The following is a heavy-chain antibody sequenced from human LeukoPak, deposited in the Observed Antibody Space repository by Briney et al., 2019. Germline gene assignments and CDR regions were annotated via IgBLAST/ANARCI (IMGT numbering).Heavy chain of an antibody. CDR1: GFTFTSYA. J-gene: IGHJ4*02. D-gene: IGHD6-13*01. CDR2: ISGSGGST. V-gene: IGHV3-23*01. CDR3: AKKEIAEAFDY. Sequence: GGSLRLSCAASGFTFTSYAMSWVRQAPGKGLEWVSGISGSGGSTYYAGSVKGRFTISRDNSKSTLFLQMNSLRAEDTAVYYCAKKEIAEAFDYWGQGTLVTVSS.